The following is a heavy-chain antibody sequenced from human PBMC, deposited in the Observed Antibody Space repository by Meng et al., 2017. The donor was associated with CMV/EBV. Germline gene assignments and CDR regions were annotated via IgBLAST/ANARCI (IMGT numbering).Heavy chain of an antibody. CDR3: ARDTYYDYVWGSYRTFDY. V-gene: IGHV3-23*01. CDR2: ITASGGST. CDR1: EFTFSNYA. J-gene: IGHJ4*02. Sequence: GGSLRLSCAASEFTFSNYAMSWVRQAPGRGLAWVSAITASGGSTYYADSVKGRFTVSRDNSKNSLYLQMNSLRAEDTAVYYCARDTYYDYVWGSYRTFDYWGQGTLVTVSS. D-gene: IGHD3-16*02.